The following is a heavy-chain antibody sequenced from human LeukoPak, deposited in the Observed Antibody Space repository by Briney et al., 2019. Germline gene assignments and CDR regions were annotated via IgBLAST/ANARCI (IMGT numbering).Heavy chain of an antibody. CDR1: GYTFTAYY. J-gene: IGHJ5*02. Sequence: ASVKVSCKASGYTFTAYYMHWVRQAPGQGLEWMGLINPHSGTTNYAQKFQGRVTMTRDTSISTAYMELSRLRSDDTAVYYCARDLAYYDFWSVPGWFDPWGQGTLVTVSS. D-gene: IGHD3-3*01. V-gene: IGHV1-2*02. CDR3: ARDLAYYDFWSVPGWFDP. CDR2: INPHSGTT.